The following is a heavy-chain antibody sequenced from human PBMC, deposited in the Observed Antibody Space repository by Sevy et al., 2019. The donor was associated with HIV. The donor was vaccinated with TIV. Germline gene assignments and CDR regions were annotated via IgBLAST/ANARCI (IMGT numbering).Heavy chain of an antibody. CDR3: AKHGIVVTRVGYFGY. D-gene: IGHD6-19*01. CDR1: GFTFSSYA. V-gene: IGHV3-23*01. Sequence: GGSLRLSCAASGFTFSSYAMSWVRQAPGKGLEWVSAISGSGGSTYYADSVKGRFTISRDNSKNTLYLQMNSLRAEDTAVYYCAKHGIVVTRVGYFGYWGQGTLVTVSS. J-gene: IGHJ4*02. CDR2: ISGSGGST.